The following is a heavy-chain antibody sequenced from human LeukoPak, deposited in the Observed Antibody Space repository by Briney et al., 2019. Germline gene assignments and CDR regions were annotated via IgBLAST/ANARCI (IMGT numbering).Heavy chain of an antibody. CDR1: GFTFSGYG. D-gene: IGHD6-19*01. J-gene: IGHJ4*02. CDR3: AKEGSGWYQSPYYFDY. Sequence: GGSLRLSCAASGFTFSGYGMHWVRQAPGKGLEWVAFIRYDGSNKYYADSVKGRFTISRDNSKNTLYLQMNSLRAEDTAVYYCAKEGSGWYQSPYYFDYWGQGTLVTVSS. CDR2: IRYDGSNK. V-gene: IGHV3-30*02.